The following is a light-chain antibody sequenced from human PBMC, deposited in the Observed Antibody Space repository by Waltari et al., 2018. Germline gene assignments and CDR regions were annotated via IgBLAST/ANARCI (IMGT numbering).Light chain of an antibody. CDR2: EAT. V-gene: IGKV5-2*01. CDR1: QDIDDD. J-gene: IGKJ2*01. Sequence: ETTLTQSPAFMSATPRDKVNISCRASQDIDDDMNWYQLKPGEGAIFIIQEATSLVPGIPPRFSGSGYGTDFTLTINNIHSGDVASYFCLEHDYFPTHTFGQGTKLEIQ. CDR3: LEHDYFPTHT.